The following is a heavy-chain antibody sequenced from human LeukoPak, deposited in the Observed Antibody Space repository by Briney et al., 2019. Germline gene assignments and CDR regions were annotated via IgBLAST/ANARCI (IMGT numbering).Heavy chain of an antibody. CDR1: GGSISSYY. CDR2: IYYTGAT. CDR3: ARAGYSYGTGYYFYY. V-gene: IGHV4-59*12. Sequence: SETLSLTCTVSGGSISSYYWSWIRLPPGKGLEWIGYIYYTGATYYNPSLKSRVTISLDTSKNQFSLKLSSVTAADAAVYYCARAGYSYGTGYYFYYWGQGALGTVSS. D-gene: IGHD5-18*01. J-gene: IGHJ4*02.